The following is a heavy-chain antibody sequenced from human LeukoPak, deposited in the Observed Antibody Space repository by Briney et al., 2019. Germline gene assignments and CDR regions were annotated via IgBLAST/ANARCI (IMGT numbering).Heavy chain of an antibody. J-gene: IGHJ4*02. CDR1: GYTFTSYG. CDR2: ISAYNGNT. V-gene: IGHV1-18*01. Sequence: ASVKVSCKASGYTFTSYGISWVRQAPGQGLEWMGWISAYNGNTNYAQKLQGRVTTTTYTSTSTAYMELRSLRSDDTAVYYCARGGVEYSSSANSDYWGQGTLVTVSS. D-gene: IGHD6-6*01. CDR3: ARGGVEYSSSANSDY.